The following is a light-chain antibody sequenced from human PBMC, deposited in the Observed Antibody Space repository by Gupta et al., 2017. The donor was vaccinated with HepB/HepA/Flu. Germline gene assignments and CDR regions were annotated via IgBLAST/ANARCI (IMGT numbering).Light chain of an antibody. CDR1: QSIDIW. Sequence: DIQMTQSPSTLSASLGDRVTITCRASQSIDIWLAWYQQKPGRAPKLLIYKASTLQSGVPSRFSGSGSGTEFTLTINSLQPDDFASYYCQQDSNYSCSFGQGTKMEIK. V-gene: IGKV1-5*03. CDR2: KAS. CDR3: QQDSNYSCS. J-gene: IGKJ2*04.